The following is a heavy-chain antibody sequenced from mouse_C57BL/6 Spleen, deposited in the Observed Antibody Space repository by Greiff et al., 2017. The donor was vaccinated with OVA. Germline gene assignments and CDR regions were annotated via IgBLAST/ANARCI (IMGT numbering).Heavy chain of an antibody. CDR2: IYPGDGDT. CDR3: ARSAYSVYFDV. V-gene: IGHV1-82*01. CDR1: GYAFSSSW. Sequence: QVQLQQSGPELVKPGASVKISCKASGYAFSSSWMNWVKQRPGKGLEWIGRIYPGDGDTNYNGKFKGKATLTADKSSSTAYMQLSSLTSEDSAVYFCARSAYSVYFDVWGTGTTVTVSS. D-gene: IGHD1-1*01. J-gene: IGHJ1*03.